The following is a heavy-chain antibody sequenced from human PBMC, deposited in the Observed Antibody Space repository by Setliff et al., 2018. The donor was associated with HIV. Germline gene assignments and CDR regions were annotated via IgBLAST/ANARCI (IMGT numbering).Heavy chain of an antibody. CDR3: ARDKSDIVGEVWLDP. V-gene: IGHV1-8*01. J-gene: IGHJ5*02. Sequence: GASVKVSCKASGYGFTNYDINWVRQAPGHGLEWVGWMSPKSGYADYAQKFQGRVTMTRNTSINTVYMELSSLKSEDTAVYYCARDKSDIVGEVWLDPWGQGTLVTVSS. D-gene: IGHD2-21*01. CDR2: MSPKSGYA. CDR1: GYGFTNYD.